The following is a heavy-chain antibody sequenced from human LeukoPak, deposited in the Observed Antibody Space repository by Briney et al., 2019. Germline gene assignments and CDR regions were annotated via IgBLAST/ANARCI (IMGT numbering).Heavy chain of an antibody. CDR1: GVSFSGYY. CDR2: INHSGRT. V-gene: IGHV4-34*01. J-gene: IGHJ5*02. CDR3: ERGLGVYDIVVVVAAQNWFDP. Sequence: PADTLSLTCAVYGVSFSGYYWRCIRQPPRNRLDWLVEINHSGRTNYNPSLKSPVAISVDTSKNQFSLRLSSVSAADTAVYYCERGLGVYDIVVVVAAQNWFDPWGQVTLVTVSS. D-gene: IGHD2-15*01.